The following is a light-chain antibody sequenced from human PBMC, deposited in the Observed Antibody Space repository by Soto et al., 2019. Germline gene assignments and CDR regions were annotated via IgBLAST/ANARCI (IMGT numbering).Light chain of an antibody. J-gene: IGLJ1*01. CDR3: SSYTSSITLGV. V-gene: IGLV2-14*01. Sequence: QSALTQPASVSGSPGQSITISCTGTSSDVGGYDYVSWYQQHPGKAPKLMIYDVSNRPSGVSNRFSGSKSGNTASLTISGLQDEDEADYYCSSYTSSITLGVFGTGTKLTGL. CDR1: SSDVGGYDY. CDR2: DVS.